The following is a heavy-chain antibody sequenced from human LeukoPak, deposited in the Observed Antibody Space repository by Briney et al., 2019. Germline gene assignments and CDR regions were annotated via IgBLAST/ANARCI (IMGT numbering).Heavy chain of an antibody. D-gene: IGHD2-21*01. J-gene: IGHJ3*02. Sequence: GGSLRLSCAASGFTFSSYSMNWVRQAPGKGLEWVANMNQDGSERNYVDSVKGRFTISRDNAKNSLYLQMDSLRAEDTAVYYCATYIYSDGASFFHTFDIWGHGTMVSVSS. CDR1: GFTFSSYS. V-gene: IGHV3-7*01. CDR3: ATYIYSDGASFFHTFDI. CDR2: MNQDGSER.